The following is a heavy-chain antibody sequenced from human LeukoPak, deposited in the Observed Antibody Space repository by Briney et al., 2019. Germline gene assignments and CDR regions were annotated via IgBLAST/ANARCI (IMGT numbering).Heavy chain of an antibody. CDR2: ISSSSSTI. CDR3: VRGVLKTQYYNYYMDV. J-gene: IGHJ6*03. V-gene: IGHV3-48*01. CDR1: GFTFDDYG. Sequence: GGSLRLSCAASGFTFDDYGMSWVRQAPGKGLEWVSYISSSSSTIHYADSVKGRFTISRDKAKNSLFLQMNSLRGEDTAVYYCVRGVLKTQYYNYYMDVWGKGTTVTVS. D-gene: IGHD4-11*01.